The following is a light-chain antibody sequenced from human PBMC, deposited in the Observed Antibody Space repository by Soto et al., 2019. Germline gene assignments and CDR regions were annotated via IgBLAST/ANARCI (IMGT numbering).Light chain of an antibody. CDR1: SSNIGANT. CDR3: AAWDDSLNGYV. V-gene: IGLV1-44*01. J-gene: IGLJ1*01. Sequence: QSVLTQPPSASGTPGQRVAFSCSGSSSNIGANTVNWYQQLPGAAPKLLIYSHSQRPSGVPDRFSGSKSGTSASLAISGLQSDDEADYYCAAWDDSLNGYVFGSGTKV. CDR2: SHS.